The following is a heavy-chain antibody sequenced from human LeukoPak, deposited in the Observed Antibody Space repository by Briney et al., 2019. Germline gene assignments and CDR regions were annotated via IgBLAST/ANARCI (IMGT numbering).Heavy chain of an antibody. CDR2: IYYSGST. CDR1: GGSISSSSYY. V-gene: IGHV4-61*01. D-gene: IGHD4-23*01. J-gene: IGHJ2*01. Sequence: SETLSLTCTVSGGSISSSSYYWSWIRQPPGKGLGWIGYIYYSGSTNYNPSLKSRVTISVDTSKNQFSLKLSSVTAADTAVYYCARESPATTVVPHWYFDLWGRGTLVTVSS. CDR3: ARESPATTVVPHWYFDL.